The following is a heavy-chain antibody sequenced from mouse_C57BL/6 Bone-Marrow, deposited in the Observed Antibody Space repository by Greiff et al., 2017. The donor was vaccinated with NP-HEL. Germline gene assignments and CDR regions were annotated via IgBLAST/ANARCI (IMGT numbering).Heavy chain of an antibody. J-gene: IGHJ2*01. D-gene: IGHD4-1*01. V-gene: IGHV5-17*01. CDR1: GFTFSDYG. CDR2: ISSGSSTI. CDR3: ARTLGLKWFDY. Sequence: EVKLMESGGGLVKPGGSLKLSCAASGFTFSDYGMHWVRQAPEKGLEWVAYISSGSSTIYYADTVKGRFTISRDNAKNTLFLQMTSLRSEDTAMYYCARTLGLKWFDYWGQGTTLTVSS.